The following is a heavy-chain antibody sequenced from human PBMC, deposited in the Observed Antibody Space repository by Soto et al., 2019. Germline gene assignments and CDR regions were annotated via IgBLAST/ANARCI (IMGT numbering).Heavy chain of an antibody. J-gene: IGHJ6*02. CDR1: GFTFSSYW. Sequence: GGSLRLSCAASGFTFSSYWMIWVRQAPGKGLEWVANIKQDGSEKYYVDSVKGRFTISRDNAKNSLYLQMNSLRAEDTAVYYGAREIYCSSTSCYWPPAYYYYGMDVWGQGTTVTVSS. CDR2: IKQDGSEK. D-gene: IGHD2-2*01. CDR3: AREIYCSSTSCYWPPAYYYYGMDV. V-gene: IGHV3-7*03.